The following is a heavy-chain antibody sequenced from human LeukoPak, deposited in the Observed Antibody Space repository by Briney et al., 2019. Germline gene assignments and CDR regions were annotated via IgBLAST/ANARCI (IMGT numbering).Heavy chain of an antibody. J-gene: IGHJ4*02. D-gene: IGHD3-10*01. CDR1: GYTFTGYY. CDR3: ARGGGRGVIFRSNDY. Sequence: LGASVKVSCKASGYTFTGYYMHWVRQAPGQGLEWMGWINPNSGVTDYAQKFQGRVTMTKDTSISTAYMELSSLRSDDTAVYYCARGGGRGVIFRSNDYWGQGTLVTVSS. CDR2: INPNSGVT. V-gene: IGHV1-2*03.